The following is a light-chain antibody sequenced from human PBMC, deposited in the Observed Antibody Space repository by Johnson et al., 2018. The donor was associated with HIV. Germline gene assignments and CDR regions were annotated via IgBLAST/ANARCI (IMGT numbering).Light chain of an antibody. CDR1: SSNIGNNY. Sequence: QSVLTQPPSVSAAPGQKVTISCSGSSSNIGNNYVSWYQQLPGTAPKLLNYDNNKRPSGIPDRFSGSKSATSATRGFTGLPHGDEADYYCGIWHSSLSAGGVFGTGTKVTVL. CDR2: DNN. CDR3: GIWHSSLSAGGV. J-gene: IGLJ1*01. V-gene: IGLV1-51*01.